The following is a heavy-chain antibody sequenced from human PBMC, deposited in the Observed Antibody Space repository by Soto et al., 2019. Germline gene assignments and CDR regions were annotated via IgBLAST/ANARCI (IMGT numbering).Heavy chain of an antibody. CDR2: ISRSGNTM. J-gene: IGHJ3*02. Sequence: GGSLRLSCAASGFTSWDYDMSWIRQAPGKGLEWVSYISRSGNTMYYGDYVKGQFTISRDNAENSVFLQMISLRAEDTAVYYCVREGRSSTSCNTGCAFDIWGQGTMVTVSS. D-gene: IGHD2-2*02. CDR3: VREGRSSTSCNTGCAFDI. CDR1: GFTSWDYD. V-gene: IGHV3-11*01.